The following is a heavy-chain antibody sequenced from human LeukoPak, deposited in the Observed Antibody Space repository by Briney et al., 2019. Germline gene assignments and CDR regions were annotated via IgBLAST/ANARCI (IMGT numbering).Heavy chain of an antibody. V-gene: IGHV4-61*09. CDR2: IYTSGST. Sequence: SETLSLTCTVSGGSISSGNYYWSWIRQPAGKGQEWIAHIYTSGSTNYNPSLKSRVTISVDTSKNQFSLKLSSVTAADTAVYYCARAGSSRVANAFDIWGQGTMVTVSS. D-gene: IGHD2-15*01. CDR3: ARAGSSRVANAFDI. CDR1: GGSISSGNYY. J-gene: IGHJ3*02.